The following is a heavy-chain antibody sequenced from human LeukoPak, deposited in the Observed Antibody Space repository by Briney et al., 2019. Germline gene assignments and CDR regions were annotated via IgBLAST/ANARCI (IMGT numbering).Heavy chain of an antibody. D-gene: IGHD2-15*01. J-gene: IGHJ6*03. Sequence: ASVKLSCKASGYTFTSYDINWVRHAPGQGLERMGWTNPNSGNTGYAQKFQGRVTITRNTSISTAYMELSSLRSEDTAVYYCARGHVVVVAAPYYYYYMDVWGKGTTVTVSS. V-gene: IGHV1-8*03. CDR1: GYTFTSYD. CDR2: TNPNSGNT. CDR3: ARGHVVVVAAPYYYYYMDV.